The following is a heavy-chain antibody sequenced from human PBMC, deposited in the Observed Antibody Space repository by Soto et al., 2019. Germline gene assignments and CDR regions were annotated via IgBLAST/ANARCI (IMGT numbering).Heavy chain of an antibody. J-gene: IGHJ6*02. Sequence: QVQLVQSGAEVKKPGASVKVPCKASGYTFTSYGISWVRQAPGQGLEWMGWISAYNGNTNYAQKLQGRVTMTTDTSTSTAYMELRSLRSDDTAVYYCARGEGYCSSTSCYYYYYYGMDVWGQGTTVTVSS. CDR1: GYTFTSYG. CDR2: ISAYNGNT. D-gene: IGHD2-2*01. CDR3: ARGEGYCSSTSCYYYYYYGMDV. V-gene: IGHV1-18*04.